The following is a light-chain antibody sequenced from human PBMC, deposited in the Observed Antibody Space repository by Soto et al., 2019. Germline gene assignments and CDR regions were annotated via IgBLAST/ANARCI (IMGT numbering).Light chain of an antibody. CDR2: EGS. Sequence: QSALTQPASVSGSPGQSITISCTGTSSDVGSYNLVSWYQQHPGKAPKLMIYEGSKRPSGVSKRFSGSKSGNTASLTMSGRQAEDEADYYCCSYAGSSTFAYVFGSGTKLTV. CDR3: CSYAGSSTFAYV. V-gene: IGLV2-23*03. J-gene: IGLJ1*01. CDR1: SSDVGSYNL.